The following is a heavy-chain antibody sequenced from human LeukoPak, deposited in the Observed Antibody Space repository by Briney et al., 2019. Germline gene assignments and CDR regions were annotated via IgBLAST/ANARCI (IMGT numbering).Heavy chain of an antibody. Sequence: GGSLRLSCVASGFTFSRYWMHWVRQAPGKGLVWVSRINSDGRSTNYADSVKGRFTISRDNSKSTLYLQMNSLRAEDTAVYYCAKDRHAPGRYCSSTTCFPFDSWGQGTLVTVSS. CDR1: GFTFSRYW. D-gene: IGHD2-2*01. J-gene: IGHJ5*01. CDR3: AKDRHAPGRYCSSTTCFPFDS. V-gene: IGHV3-74*01. CDR2: INSDGRST.